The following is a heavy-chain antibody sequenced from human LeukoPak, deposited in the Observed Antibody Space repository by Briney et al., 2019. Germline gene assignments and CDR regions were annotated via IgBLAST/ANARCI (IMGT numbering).Heavy chain of an antibody. Sequence: GGSLRLSCAASGFTFSSYSMNWVRQAPGKGLEWVSYISSSSSTIYYADSVKGRSTISRDNAKNSLYLQMNSLRAEDTAVYYCARWPHGYYFDYWGQGTLVTVSS. J-gene: IGHJ4*02. CDR2: ISSSSSTI. V-gene: IGHV3-48*01. CDR1: GFTFSSYS. CDR3: ARWPHGYYFDY.